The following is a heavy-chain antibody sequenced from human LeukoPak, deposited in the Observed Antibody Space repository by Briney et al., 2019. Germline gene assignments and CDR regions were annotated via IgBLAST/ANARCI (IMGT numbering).Heavy chain of an antibody. V-gene: IGHV3-48*03. CDR3: ARCGRGGSNSMPFLDY. D-gene: IGHD1-26*01. CDR2: ISGGGGTM. Sequence: PGGSLRLSCVASGFTFSSYEMNWVRQAPGKGQELVSYISGGGGTMFYVYSVKGRFTISRNNADNSLSLQMNSLRAEDTAVYYCARCGRGGSNSMPFLDYRGQGALVTVSS. J-gene: IGHJ4*02. CDR1: GFTFSSYE.